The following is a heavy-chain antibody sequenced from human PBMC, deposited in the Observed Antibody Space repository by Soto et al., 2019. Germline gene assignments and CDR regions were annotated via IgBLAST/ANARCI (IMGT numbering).Heavy chain of an antibody. D-gene: IGHD4-17*01. CDR2: IKSKTDGGTT. CDR1: GFTFSNAW. V-gene: IGHV3-15*01. CDR3: TTGRSMTTVTTSDYYFDY. Sequence: LRLSCAASGFTFSNAWMSWVRQAPGKGLEWVGRIKSKTDGGTTDYAAPVKGRFTISRDDSKNTLYLQMNSLKTEDTAVYYCTTGRSMTTVTTSDYYFDYWGQGTLVTVSS. J-gene: IGHJ4*02.